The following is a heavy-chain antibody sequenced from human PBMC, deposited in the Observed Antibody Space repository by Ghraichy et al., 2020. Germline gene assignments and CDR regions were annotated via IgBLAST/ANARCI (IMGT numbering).Heavy chain of an antibody. CDR1: GGSISSGGYS. D-gene: IGHD3-10*01. V-gene: IGHV4-30-2*01. J-gene: IGHJ4*02. Sequence: SETLSLTCAVSGGSISSGGYSWSWIRQPPGKGLEWIGYIYHSGSTYYNPSLKSRVTISVDRSKNQFSLKLSSVTAADTAVYYCAREQGSLFDYWGQGTLVTVSS. CDR3: AREQGSLFDY. CDR2: IYHSGST.